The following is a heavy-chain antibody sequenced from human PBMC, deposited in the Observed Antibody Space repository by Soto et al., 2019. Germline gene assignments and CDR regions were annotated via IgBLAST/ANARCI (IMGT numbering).Heavy chain of an antibody. J-gene: IGHJ5*02. CDR1: RVTLTCIS. Sequence: ASVEGSSKGSRVTLTCISMCWVRHAPGKGLEWMGGFDPEDGETIYAQKFQGRVTMTEDTSTDTAYMELSSLGSEDTAVYYCATVKVAGTVPGSWFDPWGQGTLVTVSS. D-gene: IGHD6-19*01. CDR2: FDPEDGET. CDR3: ATVKVAGTVPGSWFDP. V-gene: IGHV1-24*01.